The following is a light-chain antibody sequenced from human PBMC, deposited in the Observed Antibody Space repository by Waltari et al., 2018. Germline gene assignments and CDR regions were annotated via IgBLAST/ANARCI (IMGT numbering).Light chain of an antibody. CDR3: QQYYTYPRT. V-gene: IGKV1-8*01. CDR2: ATS. Sequence: AIRMTQSPSSLAASTGDRVNITCWASQGISSYLAWYQQKPGKAPKLLMYATSTMQSGVPSRFSGSGSGTDFTLTISCLQSEDFATYYCQQYYTYPRTFGQGTKVET. J-gene: IGKJ1*01. CDR1: QGISSY.